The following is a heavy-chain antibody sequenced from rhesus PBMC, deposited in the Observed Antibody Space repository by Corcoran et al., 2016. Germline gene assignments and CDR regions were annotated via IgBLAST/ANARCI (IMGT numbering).Heavy chain of an antibody. CDR1: GYSFTTYW. CDR2: SDHSYSDN. J-gene: IGHJ4*01. CDR3: ARKSGRWTYFDY. Sequence: VQLVQSGAEVKRPGESLKISCKTSGYSFTTYWLSWLLRVPGKGLEWMGSSDHSYSDNRDRPSIQGQVTIAADKSISTADLQWRSLKASDSATYSWARKSGRWTYFDYWGRGVLVTVYS. D-gene: IGHD6-25*01. V-gene: IGHV5-2*01.